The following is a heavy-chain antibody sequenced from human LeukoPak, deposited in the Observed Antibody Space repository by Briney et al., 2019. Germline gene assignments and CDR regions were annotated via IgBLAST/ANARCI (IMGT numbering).Heavy chain of an antibody. V-gene: IGHV4-59*01. Sequence: SETLSLTCTVSGGSISSYYWSWIRQPPGKGLEWIGYIYYSGSTNYNPSLKSRVTISVDTSKNQFSLKLSSVTAADTAVYYCARDTPGYSSSWYPDAFDIWGQGTMVTVSS. J-gene: IGHJ3*02. CDR2: IYYSGST. CDR3: ARDTPGYSSSWYPDAFDI. CDR1: GGSISSYY. D-gene: IGHD6-13*01.